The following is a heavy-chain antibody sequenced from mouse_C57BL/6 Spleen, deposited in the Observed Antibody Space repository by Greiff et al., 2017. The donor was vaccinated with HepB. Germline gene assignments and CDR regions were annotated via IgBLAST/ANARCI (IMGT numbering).Heavy chain of an antibody. CDR2: IDPENGDT. V-gene: IGHV14-4*01. Sequence: VQLQQSGAELVRPGASVKLSCTASGFTIKDDYMHWVKQRPEQGLEWIGLIDPENGDTESASKFQGKATITADTSSNTAYLQLSSLTSEDAAVYYCTNYGGYYSWFAYWGQGTLVTVSA. CDR3: TNYGGYYSWFAY. D-gene: IGHD2-3*01. J-gene: IGHJ3*01. CDR1: GFTIKDDY.